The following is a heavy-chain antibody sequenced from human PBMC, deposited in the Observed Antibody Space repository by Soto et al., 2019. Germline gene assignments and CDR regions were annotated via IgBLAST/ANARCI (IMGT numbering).Heavy chain of an antibody. CDR3: ARDRPRWLQRYYCYYYGMDV. CDR1: GGSFSGYY. CDR2: INHSGST. Sequence: QVQLQQWGAGLLKPSETLSLTCAVYGGSFSGYYWSWIRQPPGKGLEWIGEINHSGSTNYNPSLKSRVTISVETSKNQFSLKLSSVTAADTAVYYCARDRPRWLQRYYCYYYGMDVWGQGTTVTASS. D-gene: IGHD5-12*01. V-gene: IGHV4-34*01. J-gene: IGHJ6*02.